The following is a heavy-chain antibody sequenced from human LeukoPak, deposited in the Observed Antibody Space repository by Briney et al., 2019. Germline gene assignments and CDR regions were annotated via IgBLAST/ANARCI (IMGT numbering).Heavy chain of an antibody. CDR3: AKCYDSSALMGDFDY. J-gene: IGHJ4*02. D-gene: IGHD3-22*01. CDR1: GFTFSSYA. V-gene: IGHV3-23*01. CDR2: ISGSCGST. Sequence: GGSLRLSCAASGFTFSSYAMSWVRQAPGKGLEWVSAISGSCGSTYYADSVKGRLTISRDNSKNTLYLQMNSLRAEDTAVYYCAKCYDSSALMGDFDYWGQGTLVTVSS.